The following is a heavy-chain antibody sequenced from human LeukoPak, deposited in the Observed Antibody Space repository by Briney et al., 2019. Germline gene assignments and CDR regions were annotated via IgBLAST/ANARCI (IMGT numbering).Heavy chain of an antibody. CDR1: GGSISSGSYY. J-gene: IGHJ3*02. CDR2: IYTSGST. CDR3: ARDVEGEDSSGYYYEGNAFDI. D-gene: IGHD3-22*01. V-gene: IGHV4-61*02. Sequence: SQTLSLTCTVSGGSISSGSYYWSWIRQPTGKGLEWIGRIYTSGSTNYNPSFKSRVTISVDTSKNQFSLKLSSVTAADTAVYYCARDVEGEDSSGYYYEGNAFDIWGQGTMVTVSS.